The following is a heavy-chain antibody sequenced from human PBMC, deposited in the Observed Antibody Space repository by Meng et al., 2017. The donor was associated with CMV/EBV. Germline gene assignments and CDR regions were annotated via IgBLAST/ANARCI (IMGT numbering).Heavy chain of an antibody. Sequence: TPSPTCPICGDRISRNRSAWNWIRQSPSRGLEWLGRTYYRSKWYNDYAVSVKSRITINPDTSKNQFSLQLNSVTPEDTAVYYCARAGIAAAGTMEYYYYGMDVWGQGTTVTVSS. CDR3: ARAGIAAAGTMEYYYYGMDV. CDR1: GDRISRNRSA. D-gene: IGHD6-13*01. CDR2: TYYRSKWYN. V-gene: IGHV6-1*01. J-gene: IGHJ6*02.